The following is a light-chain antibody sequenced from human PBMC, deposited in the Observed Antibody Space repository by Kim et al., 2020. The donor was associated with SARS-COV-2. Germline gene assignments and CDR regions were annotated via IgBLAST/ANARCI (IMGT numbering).Light chain of an antibody. V-gene: IGKV3-11*01. CDR1: QSVSSY. J-gene: IGKJ2*04. CDR3: QQRSNWPLCS. Sequence: LSPGERAARACRASQSVSSYLAWYQQKPGQAPRLLIYDASNRATGIPARFSGSGSGTDFTLTISSLEPEDFAVYYCQQRSNWPLCSFGQGTKLEI. CDR2: DAS.